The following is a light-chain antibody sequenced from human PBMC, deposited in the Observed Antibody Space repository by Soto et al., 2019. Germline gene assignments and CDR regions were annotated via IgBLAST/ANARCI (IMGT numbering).Light chain of an antibody. J-gene: IGKJ1*01. CDR3: QQYGSSPQT. V-gene: IGKV3-20*01. CDR2: GAS. Sequence: EIVLTQSPGTLSLSPGERATLSCRASQSVSSSYLAWYQQKPGRAPRLLIYGASSRATGIPDRFSGSGSGTDFTLTISRLEPEDFAVYYCQQYGSSPQTFGQGTTVDIK. CDR1: QSVSSSY.